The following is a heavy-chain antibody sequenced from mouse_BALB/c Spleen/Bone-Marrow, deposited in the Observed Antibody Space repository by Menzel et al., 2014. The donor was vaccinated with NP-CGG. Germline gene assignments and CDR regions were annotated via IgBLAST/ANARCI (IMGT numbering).Heavy chain of an antibody. J-gene: IGHJ4*01. CDR3: ARVTAATSYYAMDF. Sequence: VQLKQSGAELVEPGASVKLSCTGSGFNIKDTYIHWMKQRPEQGLEWIGRIDPANGYTKYDPKFQAKATITADTFPNTSYLQLSSLAPEDSAVYYCARVTAATSYYAMDFWGQGTSATVSS. CDR1: GFNIKDTY. D-gene: IGHD1-2*01. V-gene: IGHV14-3*02. CDR2: IDPANGYT.